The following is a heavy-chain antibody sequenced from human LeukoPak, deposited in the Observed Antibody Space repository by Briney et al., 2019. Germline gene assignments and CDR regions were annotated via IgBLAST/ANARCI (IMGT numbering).Heavy chain of an antibody. CDR3: AREVRGSDAFDI. D-gene: IGHD3-10*01. Sequence: GGSLRLSCAASGFTFSSYSMNWVRQAPGKGLEWVSSISSSSSYIYYADSVKGRFTISRDNAKNSLYLQMNSLRAEDTAVYYCAREVRGSDAFDIWGQGTMVTVSS. J-gene: IGHJ3*02. V-gene: IGHV3-21*01. CDR1: GFTFSSYS. CDR2: ISSSSSYI.